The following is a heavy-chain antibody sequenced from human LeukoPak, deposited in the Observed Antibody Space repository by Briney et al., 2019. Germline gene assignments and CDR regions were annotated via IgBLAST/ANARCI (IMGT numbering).Heavy chain of an antibody. CDR1: GFTFSSYG. D-gene: IGHD6-13*01. V-gene: IGHV3-30*18. CDR3: AKVKGQQQPVPFDY. CDR2: ISYDGSNK. Sequence: GGSLRLSCAASGFTFSSYGMHWVRQAPGKGLEWVAVISYDGSNKYYADSVKGRFTISRDNPKNTLYLQMNSLRAEDTAVYYCAKVKGQQQPVPFDYWGQGTLVTVSS. J-gene: IGHJ4*02.